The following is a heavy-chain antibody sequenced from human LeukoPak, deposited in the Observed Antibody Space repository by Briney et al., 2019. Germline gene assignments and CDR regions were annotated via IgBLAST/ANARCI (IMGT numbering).Heavy chain of an antibody. J-gene: IGHJ4*02. CDR3: AAAKQWLVPDY. CDR1: GFTFSSYW. CDR2: INSDGSST. V-gene: IGHV3-74*01. D-gene: IGHD6-19*01. Sequence: GGSLRLSCAASGFTFSSYWMHWVRQAPGKGLVWVSRINSDGSSTSYADSVKGRFTISRDNAKNTLYLQMNSLRAEDTAVYYCAAAKQWLVPDYWGQGTLVTVSS.